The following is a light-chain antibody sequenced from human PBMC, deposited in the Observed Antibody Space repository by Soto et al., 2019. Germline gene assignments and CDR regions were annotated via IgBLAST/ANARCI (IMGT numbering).Light chain of an antibody. CDR2: EVS. V-gene: IGLV2-14*01. CDR3: SSHSSTSIRSV. J-gene: IGLJ1*01. CDR1: SSDVGGYNY. Sequence: QSVLTQPASVSGSPGQSITISCTGTSSDVGGYNYVSWYQQHPGKAPKLMIYEVSNRPSGISNRFSGSKSDNTASLTISGLQAEDEAEYYCSSHSSTSIRSVFGTGTKVTVL.